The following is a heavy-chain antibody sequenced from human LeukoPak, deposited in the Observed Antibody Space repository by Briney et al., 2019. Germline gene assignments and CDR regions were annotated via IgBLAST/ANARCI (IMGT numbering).Heavy chain of an antibody. CDR3: ASSLWFGELSTRKGKNYYYYMDV. V-gene: IGHV4-4*07. Sequence: MSSETLSLTCTVSGGSISSYYWSWIRQPAGKGLEWIGRIYTSGSTNYNPSLKSRVTMSVDTSKNQFSLKLSSVTAADTAVYYCASSLWFGELSTRKGKNYYYYMDVWGKGTTVTVSS. CDR2: IYTSGST. D-gene: IGHD3-10*01. CDR1: GGSISSYY. J-gene: IGHJ6*03.